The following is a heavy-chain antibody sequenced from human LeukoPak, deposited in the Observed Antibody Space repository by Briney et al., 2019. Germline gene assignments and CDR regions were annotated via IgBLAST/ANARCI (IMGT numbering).Heavy chain of an antibody. D-gene: IGHD3-22*01. Sequence: PGGSLRLSCSVSGITLSNYGMSWVRQAPGKGLEWVAGISDSGGSTNYADSVKGRFTVSRDNPKSTLYLQMKSLRAEDTAVYFCAKRGVVIRVILVGFHKEAYYFDSWGQGALVTVS. CDR3: AKRGVVIRVILVGFHKEAYYFDS. V-gene: IGHV3-23*01. CDR2: ISDSGGST. J-gene: IGHJ4*02. CDR1: GITLSNYG.